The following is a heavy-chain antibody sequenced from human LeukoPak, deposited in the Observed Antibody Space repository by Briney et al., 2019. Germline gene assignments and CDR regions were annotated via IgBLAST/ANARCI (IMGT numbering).Heavy chain of an antibody. Sequence: PSETLSLTCAVYGGSFSGYYWSWIRQPPGKGLEWIGEINHSGSTNYNPSLKSRVTISVDTSKNQFSLKLSSVTAADTAVYYCARLTLYYYGSGSYYYRYFDYWGQGTLVTVSS. CDR1: GGSFSGYY. CDR2: INHSGST. CDR3: ARLTLYYYGSGSYYYRYFDY. V-gene: IGHV4-34*01. D-gene: IGHD3-10*01. J-gene: IGHJ4*02.